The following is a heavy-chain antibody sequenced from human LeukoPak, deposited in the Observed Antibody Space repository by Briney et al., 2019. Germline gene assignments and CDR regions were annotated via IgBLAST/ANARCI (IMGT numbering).Heavy chain of an antibody. Sequence: SVKVSCKASGGTFSSYAISWVRQAPGQGLEWMGGIIPIFGTANYAQKSQGRVTIAADESASTAYMELSSLRSEDTAVYYCARDPDRGVIPGWGQGTLVTVSS. J-gene: IGHJ1*01. D-gene: IGHD3-10*01. CDR3: ARDPDRGVIPG. CDR1: GGTFSSYA. V-gene: IGHV1-69*01. CDR2: IIPIFGTA.